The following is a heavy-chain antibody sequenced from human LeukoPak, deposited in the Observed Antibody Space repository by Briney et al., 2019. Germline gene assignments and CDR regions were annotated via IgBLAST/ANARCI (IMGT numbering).Heavy chain of an antibody. V-gene: IGHV4-34*01. CDR1: GGSFSGYY. D-gene: IGHD4-23*01. CDR2: VSQSGGA. J-gene: IGHJ3*02. Sequence: PSETLSLTCAVYGGSFSGYYWSWICQPPGKGLGWVWEVSQSGGASYNPSLKSRVTISIETSKNHFSLKLNSVTAADTAMYYCAGSYGGNAVGPFDIWGQGTMVTVSS. CDR3: AGSYGGNAVGPFDI.